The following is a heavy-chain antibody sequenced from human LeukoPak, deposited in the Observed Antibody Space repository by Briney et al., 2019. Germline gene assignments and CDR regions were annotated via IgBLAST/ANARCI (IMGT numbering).Heavy chain of an antibody. D-gene: IGHD3-3*01. CDR2: ISGSGFT. Sequence: PGGSLRLSCAASGFTFSNYAMSWVRQAPGKGLEWVSAISGSGFTDYADSVKGRFIISRDNSKNTLCLQMNSLRDEDTAVYYCAKDRDFWSGYPLDYWGQGTLVTVSS. CDR3: AKDRDFWSGYPLDY. J-gene: IGHJ4*02. V-gene: IGHV3-23*01. CDR1: GFTFSNYA.